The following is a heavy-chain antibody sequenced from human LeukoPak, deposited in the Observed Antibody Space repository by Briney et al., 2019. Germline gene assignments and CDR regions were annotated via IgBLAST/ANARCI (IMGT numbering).Heavy chain of an antibody. CDR1: GYTFTGYY. CDR3: AREGSIVATRGFDP. J-gene: IGHJ5*02. Sequence: ASVKVSCKASGYTFTGYYMHWVRQAPGQGLEWMGWINPNSGGTNYAQKFQGRVTMTRDTSISTAYTELSRLRSDDTAVYYCAREGSIVATRGFDPWGQGTLVTVSS. V-gene: IGHV1-2*02. CDR2: INPNSGGT. D-gene: IGHD5-12*01.